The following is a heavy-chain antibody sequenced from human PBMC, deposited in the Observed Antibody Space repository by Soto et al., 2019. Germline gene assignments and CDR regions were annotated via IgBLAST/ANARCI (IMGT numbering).Heavy chain of an antibody. J-gene: IGHJ4*02. CDR2: IYWDDDK. CDR3: AHRPVVVGAYYFDY. Sequence: QITLKESGPTLVKPTQTLRLTCMFSGFSLTTSGAAVAWNRQSPGKALEWLALIYWDDDKRYNPSLKSRLTITKDTSKNQVVVTMTNMDPVDTGTYYCAHRPVVVGAYYFDYWGQGTLVTVSS. CDR1: GFSLTTSGAA. V-gene: IGHV2-5*02. D-gene: IGHD2-21*01.